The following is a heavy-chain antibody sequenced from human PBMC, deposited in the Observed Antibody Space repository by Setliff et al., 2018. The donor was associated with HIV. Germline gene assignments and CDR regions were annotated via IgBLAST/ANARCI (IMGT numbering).Heavy chain of an antibody. Sequence: SLTCTVSGGSVDGYYWSWIRQPAGEGLEWIGRMYAAGWSNYNPSLESRVTMSVDRSKDQFSLRLTSVSAADTAVYYCARSIYGSGSHPLDIWGQGTLVTVSS. V-gene: IGHV4-4*07. CDR1: GGSVDGYY. CDR3: ARSIYGSGSHPLDI. CDR2: MYAAGWS. D-gene: IGHD3-10*01. J-gene: IGHJ4*02.